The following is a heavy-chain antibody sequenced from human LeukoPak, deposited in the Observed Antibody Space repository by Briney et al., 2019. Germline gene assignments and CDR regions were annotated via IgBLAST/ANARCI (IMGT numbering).Heavy chain of an antibody. J-gene: IGHJ4*02. CDR3: ARASEFSSGWLLDY. V-gene: IGHV4-4*07. CDR2: IHTSGST. Sequence: PLETLSLTCTVSGDSISTYYWSWIRQSAGKGLEWIGRIHTSGSTNYNPSLKSRVTMSVDTSKTQFSLKVSSVTAADTGVYYCARASEFSSGWLLDYWGQGSLVTVSS. CDR1: GDSISTYY. D-gene: IGHD6-19*01.